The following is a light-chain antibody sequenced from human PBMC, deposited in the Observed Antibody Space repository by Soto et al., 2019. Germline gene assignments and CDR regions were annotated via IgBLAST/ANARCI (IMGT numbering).Light chain of an antibody. CDR1: QSVSSNY. CDR3: QQYGTSPEIT. CDR2: DAS. Sequence: EIVLTQSPGTLALSPGERATLSCRASQSVSSNYLAWYQQKPGQAPRLLIYDASTRATGIPDRFSGSGSGTVFTLTFSRLEPEDFAVYYCQQYGTSPEITFGPGTKVDIK. V-gene: IGKV3-20*01. J-gene: IGKJ3*01.